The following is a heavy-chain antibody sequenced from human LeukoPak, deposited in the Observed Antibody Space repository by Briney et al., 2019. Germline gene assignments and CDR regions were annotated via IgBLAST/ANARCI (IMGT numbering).Heavy chain of an antibody. CDR2: IYYSGST. D-gene: IGHD3-10*01. V-gene: IGHV4-59*01. J-gene: IGHJ4*02. CDR3: ARDGGWFGELFYFDY. Sequence: SETLSLTCTVSGGSISSYYWSWIRQPPGKGLEWIGYIYYSGSTNYNPSLKSRVTISVDTSKNQFSLKLSSVTAVDTAVYYCARDGGWFGELFYFDYWGQGTLVTVSS. CDR1: GGSISSYY.